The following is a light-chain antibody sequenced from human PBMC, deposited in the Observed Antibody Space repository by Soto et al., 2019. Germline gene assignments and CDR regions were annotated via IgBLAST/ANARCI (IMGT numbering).Light chain of an antibody. V-gene: IGKV1-9*01. CDR1: QGISSY. CDR2: KAS. CDR3: QQLNTYSS. Sequence: DIQLTQSPSFLSASVGDRVTITCRASQGISSYLAWYQQKPGEAPKLLIYKASSLESGVPSRFSGSGSGTEFTLTISSLQPEDFATYFCQQLNTYSSFGGGTKVDIK. J-gene: IGKJ4*01.